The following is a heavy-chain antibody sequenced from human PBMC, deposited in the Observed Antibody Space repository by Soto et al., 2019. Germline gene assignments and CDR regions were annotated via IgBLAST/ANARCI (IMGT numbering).Heavy chain of an antibody. CDR1: GFTFSSYG. CDR3: AKDARTTGTTGYYYYYMDV. J-gene: IGHJ6*03. CDR2: ISYDGSNK. V-gene: IGHV3-30*18. Sequence: GGSLRLSCAASGFTFSSYGMHWVRQAPGKGLEWVAVISYDGSNKYYADSVKGRFTISRDNSKNTLYLQMNSLRAEDTAVYYCAKDARTTGTTGYYYYYMDVWGKGTTVTVSS. D-gene: IGHD1-1*01.